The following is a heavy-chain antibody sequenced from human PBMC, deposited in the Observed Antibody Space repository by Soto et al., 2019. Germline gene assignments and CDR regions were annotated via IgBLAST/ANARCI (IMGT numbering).Heavy chain of an antibody. CDR3: AKDRAGCFDWLLIPDY. CDR2: ISSSSSTI. J-gene: IGHJ4*02. V-gene: IGHV3-48*04. D-gene: IGHD3-9*01. CDR1: GFTFSSYS. Sequence: GGSLRLSCAASGFTFSSYSMNWVRQAPGKGLEWVSYISSSSSTIYYADSEKGRFTISRDNAKNSLYLQMNSLRAEDTSVYYCAKDRAGCFDWLLIPDYWGQGTLVTVSS.